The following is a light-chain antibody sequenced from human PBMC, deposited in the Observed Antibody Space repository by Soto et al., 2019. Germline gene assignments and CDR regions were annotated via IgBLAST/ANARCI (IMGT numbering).Light chain of an antibody. V-gene: IGKV1-5*03. CDR1: QSISSW. J-gene: IGKJ2*01. CDR2: QAS. CDR3: QEYNSYSPYT. Sequence: DIQMTQSPSTLSASVGDRVTITCRASQSISSWLAWYQQKPGKAPKLLIYQASSLESGVPPRFSGSGSGTEFTLTISSLQPEDFATYYCQEYNSYSPYTFGQGTKPEIK.